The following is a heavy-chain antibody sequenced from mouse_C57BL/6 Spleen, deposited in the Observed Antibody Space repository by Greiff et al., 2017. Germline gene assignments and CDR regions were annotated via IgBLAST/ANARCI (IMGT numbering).Heavy chain of an antibody. Sequence: VQLQQSGAELVRPGTSVKMSCKASGYTFTNYWIGWAKQRPGHGLEWIGDIYPGGGYTNYNEKFKGKATLTADKSSSTAYMQFSSLTSEDSAIYYCARRSGNSYWYFDVWGTGTTVTVSS. CDR1: GYTFTNYW. J-gene: IGHJ1*03. D-gene: IGHD1-3*01. CDR3: ARRSGNSYWYFDV. CDR2: IYPGGGYT. V-gene: IGHV1-63*01.